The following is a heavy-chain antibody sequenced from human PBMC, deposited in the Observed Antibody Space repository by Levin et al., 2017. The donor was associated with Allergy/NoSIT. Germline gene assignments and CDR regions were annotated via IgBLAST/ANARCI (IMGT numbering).Heavy chain of an antibody. CDR3: ASERSYDFWSGYIIDY. J-gene: IGHJ4*02. D-gene: IGHD3-3*01. V-gene: IGHV4-4*07. CDR1: GGSISSYY. CDR2: IYTSGST. Sequence: PSETLSLTCTVSGGSISSYYWSWIRQPAGKGLEWIGRIYTSGSTNYNPSLKSRVTMSVDTSKNQFSLKLSSVTAADTAVYYCASERSYDFWSGYIIDYWGQGTLVTVSS.